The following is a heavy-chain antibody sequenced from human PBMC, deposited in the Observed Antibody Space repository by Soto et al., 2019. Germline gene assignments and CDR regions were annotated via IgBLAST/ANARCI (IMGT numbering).Heavy chain of an antibody. J-gene: IGHJ5*02. V-gene: IGHV1-2*04. D-gene: IGHD1-1*01. Sequence: GASVKVSCKASGGTFSGYVMSWVRQAPGQGLEWMGGINPICGGANSDQKFQGWVTMTRHTSISTAYMDLRRLSSDDTAVYYCARALRTSTRDWYDPWGQGTLVTVSS. CDR3: ARALRTSTRDWYDP. CDR1: GGTFSGYV. CDR2: INPICGGA.